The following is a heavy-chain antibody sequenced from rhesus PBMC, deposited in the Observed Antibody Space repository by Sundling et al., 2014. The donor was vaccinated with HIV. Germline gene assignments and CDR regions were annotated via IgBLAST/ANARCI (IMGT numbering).Heavy chain of an antibody. J-gene: IGHJ4*01. V-gene: IGHV4-165*01. D-gene: IGHD3-3*01. CDR1: GGSISGFS. CDR3: AGNIWAGHYAGHFDY. CDR2: IGGSSGNT. Sequence: QVQLQESGPGLVKPSETLSLTCAVSGGSISGFSWSWIRLPPGKGLEWVGYIGGSSGNTYYQSSLKSRVSISRDTSKNQFSLKLRSVTAADTAVYYCAGNIWAGHYAGHFDYWGQGVLVTVSS.